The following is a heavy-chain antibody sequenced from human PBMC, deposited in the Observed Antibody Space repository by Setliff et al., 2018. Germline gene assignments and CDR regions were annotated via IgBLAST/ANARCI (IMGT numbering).Heavy chain of an antibody. CDR1: GFTFRDYY. Sequence: GGSLSLSCAASGFTFRDYYMSWIRQAPGQGLGWVSYITSSGTTTFYTDSVKGRFAISRDNARNSLYLQMNSLRVEDTAVYYCARDGYPGTSWGQGTLVTVSS. J-gene: IGHJ5*02. V-gene: IGHV3-11*01. D-gene: IGHD2-2*03. CDR2: ITSSGTTT. CDR3: ARDGYPGTS.